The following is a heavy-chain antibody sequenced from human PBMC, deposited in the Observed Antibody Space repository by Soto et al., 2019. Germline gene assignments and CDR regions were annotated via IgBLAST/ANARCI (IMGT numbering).Heavy chain of an antibody. Sequence: QVQLVQSGAEVKKPGASVKVSCKASGYTFTGYYMHWVRQAPGQGLEWMGWINPNSGGTNYAQSFQGWVTMTRETSSSTGYVEVRRMRSDDTAVYYWAREARYYGSGTYSCGRDVWGQGTTVTGS. CDR1: GYTFTGYY. CDR3: AREARYYGSGTYSCGRDV. D-gene: IGHD3-10*01. V-gene: IGHV1-2*04. J-gene: IGHJ6*02. CDR2: INPNSGGT.